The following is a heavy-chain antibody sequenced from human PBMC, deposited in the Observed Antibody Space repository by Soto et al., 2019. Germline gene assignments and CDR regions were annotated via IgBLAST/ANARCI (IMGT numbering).Heavy chain of an antibody. D-gene: IGHD1-7*01. CDR3: ARSDNRNSLYGVDV. J-gene: IGHJ6*02. V-gene: IGHV4-34*01. CDR2: INHRGSS. Sequence: KPTETLSLTCVVNGVSLSGYYWSWIRQSPGKGLEWIGEINHRGSSDYNPSLKSRVTLSIDASMNHVTLELTSVTAADTAVYYCARSDNRNSLYGVDVWGQGTAVTVSS. CDR1: GVSLSGYY.